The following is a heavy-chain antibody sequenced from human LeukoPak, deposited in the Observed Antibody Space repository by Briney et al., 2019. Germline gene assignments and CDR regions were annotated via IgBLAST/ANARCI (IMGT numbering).Heavy chain of an antibody. CDR1: GFTFSSYG. J-gene: IGHJ3*02. V-gene: IGHV3-30*18. CDR2: ISYDGSNK. D-gene: IGHD3-22*01. Sequence: GRSLTLSCAASGFTFSSYGMHWVRQAPGKGLEWVAVISYDGSNKYYADSVKGRFTISRDNSKNTLYLQTNSLRAEDTAVYYCAKLVDSSGYYSYDAFDIWGQGTMVTVSS. CDR3: AKLVDSSGYYSYDAFDI.